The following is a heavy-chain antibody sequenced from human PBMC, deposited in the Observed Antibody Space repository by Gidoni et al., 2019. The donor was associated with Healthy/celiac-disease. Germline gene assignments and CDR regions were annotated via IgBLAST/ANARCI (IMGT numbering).Heavy chain of an antibody. Sequence: QVQLQQWGAGLLTPSETLSLTCAVYGGSFSGYYWSWIRQPPGKGLEWIGEINHSGSTNYNPSLKSRVTISVDTSKNQFSLKLSSVTAADTAVYYCARGPHSSSWYRGSVPWGQGTLVTVSS. CDR2: INHSGST. V-gene: IGHV4-34*01. CDR3: ARGPHSSSWYRGSVP. CDR1: GGSFSGYY. D-gene: IGHD6-13*01. J-gene: IGHJ5*02.